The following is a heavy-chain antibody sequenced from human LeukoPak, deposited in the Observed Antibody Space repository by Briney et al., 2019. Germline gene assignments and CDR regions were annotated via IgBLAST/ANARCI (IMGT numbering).Heavy chain of an antibody. CDR1: DYSISSGDYY. V-gene: IGHV4-38-2*02. CDR3: AREANSGYDINNWFDP. J-gene: IGHJ5*02. CDR2: IFHSGST. D-gene: IGHD5-12*01. Sequence: SETLSLTCTVSDYSISSGDYYWGWIRQPPGKGLEWIGSIFHSGSTYYNPSLKSRVTISVDTAKTQFSLKLSSVTAADTAVYYCAREANSGYDINNWFDPWGQGTLVTVSS.